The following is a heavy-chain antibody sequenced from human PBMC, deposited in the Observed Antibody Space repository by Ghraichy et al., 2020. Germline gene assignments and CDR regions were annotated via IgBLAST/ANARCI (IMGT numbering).Heavy chain of an antibody. CDR3: ARDAVVVVAATHPTYYYYGMDV. D-gene: IGHD2-15*01. V-gene: IGHV3-7*01. Sequence: GGSLRLSCAASGFTFSSYWMSWVRQAPGKRLEWVANIKQDGSEKYYVDSVKGRFTISRDNAKNSLYLQMNSLRAEDTAVYYCARDAVVVVAATHPTYYYYGMDVWGQGTTVTVSS. CDR1: GFTFSSYW. CDR2: IKQDGSEK. J-gene: IGHJ6*02.